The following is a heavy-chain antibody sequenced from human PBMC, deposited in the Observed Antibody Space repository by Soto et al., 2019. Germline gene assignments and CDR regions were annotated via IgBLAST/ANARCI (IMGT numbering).Heavy chain of an antibody. CDR1: GFTFSTYW. V-gene: IGHV3-30*02. J-gene: IGHJ1*01. Sequence: GGSLRLSCAASGFTFSTYWMHWVRQAPGKGLEWVARINSDGSNTYYADSVKGRFTISRDNSKNTLYLQMNSLRAEDTAVYYCAKDPVPTTVTTSEYFQHWGQGTLVTVSS. CDR3: AKDPVPTTVTTSEYFQH. D-gene: IGHD4-17*01. CDR2: INSDGSNT.